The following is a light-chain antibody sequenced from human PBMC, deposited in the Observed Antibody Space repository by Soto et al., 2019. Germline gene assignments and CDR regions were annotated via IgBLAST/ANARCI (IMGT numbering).Light chain of an antibody. Sequence: EIVMTQSPATLSVSPGERATLSCRASQSVSSNLAWYQQKPGQAPRLLIYGASTRATDIPARFSGSGSGTEFTLTISSLQSEDFAIYYCQQYDNWRTFGQGTKVEI. CDR2: GAS. CDR3: QQYDNWRT. CDR1: QSVSSN. V-gene: IGKV3-15*01. J-gene: IGKJ1*01.